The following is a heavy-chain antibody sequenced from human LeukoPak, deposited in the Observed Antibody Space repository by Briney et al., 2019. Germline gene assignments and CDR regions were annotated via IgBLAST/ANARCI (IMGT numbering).Heavy chain of an antibody. CDR1: GGSISSGGYS. V-gene: IGHV4-30-2*01. J-gene: IGHJ5*02. CDR2: IYHSGST. CDR3: ARGEGGSSSRFDP. Sequence: SETLSLTWAVAGGSISSGGYSWSWIRQPPGKGLEWIGYIYHSGSTYYNPSLKSRVTISVDRSKNQFSLKLSSVTAADTAVYYCARGEGGSSSRFDPWGQGTLVTVSS. D-gene: IGHD2-15*01.